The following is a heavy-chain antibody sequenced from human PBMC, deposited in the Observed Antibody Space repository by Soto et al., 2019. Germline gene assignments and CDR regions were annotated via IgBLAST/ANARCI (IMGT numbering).Heavy chain of an antibody. J-gene: IGHJ5*02. CDR3: ARDMGVPAWFDP. D-gene: IGHD1-26*01. CDR2: IIPIFGTA. V-gene: IGHV1-69*13. CDR1: GGTFSSYA. Sequence: ASVKVSCKASGGTFSSYATSWVRQAPGQGLEWMGGIIPIFGTANYAQKFQGRVTITADESTSTAYMELSSLRSEDTAVYYCARDMGVPAWFDPWGQGTLVTVSS.